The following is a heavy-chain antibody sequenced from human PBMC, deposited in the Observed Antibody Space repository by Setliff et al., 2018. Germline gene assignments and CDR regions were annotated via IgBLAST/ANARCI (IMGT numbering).Heavy chain of an antibody. V-gene: IGHV3-23*01. CDR3: AKDSGAWINWFDY. J-gene: IGHJ4*02. CDR1: GFTFSNYA. D-gene: IGHD1-20*01. CDR2: TSGSGGRT. Sequence: ETLSLSCAASGFTFSNYAMSWVRQAPGKGLEWVSVTSGSGGRTNYADSVKGRFTISRDNSRNTVYLQMNSLRAEDTAVYYCAKDSGAWINWFDYWGQGTLVTVSS.